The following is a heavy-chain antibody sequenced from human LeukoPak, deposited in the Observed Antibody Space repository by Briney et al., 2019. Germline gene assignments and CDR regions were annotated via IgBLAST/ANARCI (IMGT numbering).Heavy chain of an antibody. Sequence: KPSETLSLTCAVYGGSFSGYYWSWIRQPPGKGLEWIGEINHSGSTNYNPSLKSRVTISVDTSKNQFSLKLSSVTAADTAVYYCARDGGQLGLYFDYWGQGTLVTVSS. CDR1: GGSFSGYY. V-gene: IGHV4-34*01. D-gene: IGHD6-6*01. J-gene: IGHJ4*02. CDR3: ARDGGQLGLYFDY. CDR2: INHSGST.